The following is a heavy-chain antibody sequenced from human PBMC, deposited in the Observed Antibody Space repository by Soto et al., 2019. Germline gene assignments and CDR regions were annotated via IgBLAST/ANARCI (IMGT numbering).Heavy chain of an antibody. CDR3: ARVFRAFMEDENAFDI. CDR1: GFTFSSYS. Sequence: GGSLRLSCAASGFTFSSYSMNWVRQAPGKGLEWVSSISSSSSYIYYADSVKGRFTISRDNAKNSLYLQMNSLRAEDTAVYYCARVFRAFMEDENAFDIWGQGTMVTVSS. D-gene: IGHD1-1*01. CDR2: ISSSSSYI. V-gene: IGHV3-21*01. J-gene: IGHJ3*02.